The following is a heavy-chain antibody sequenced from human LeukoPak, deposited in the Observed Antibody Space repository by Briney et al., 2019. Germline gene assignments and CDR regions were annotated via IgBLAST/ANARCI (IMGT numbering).Heavy chain of an antibody. Sequence: SVKVSCKASGDTFSSYAISWVRQAPGQGLEWMGGIIPISGTANYAQKFQGRVTITADESTSTAYMEMSSLRSEDTAVYYCATPTNYYDSSGYSSFDSWGQGTLVTASS. J-gene: IGHJ4*02. V-gene: IGHV1-69*13. CDR1: GDTFSSYA. CDR2: IIPISGTA. CDR3: ATPTNYYDSSGYSSFDS. D-gene: IGHD3-22*01.